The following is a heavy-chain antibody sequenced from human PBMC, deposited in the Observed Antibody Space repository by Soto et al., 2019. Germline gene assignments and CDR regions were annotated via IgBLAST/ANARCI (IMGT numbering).Heavy chain of an antibody. CDR1: GGSFSGYY. V-gene: IGHV4-34*01. D-gene: IGHD2-2*01. CDR2: INHSGST. J-gene: IGHJ6*03. Sequence: SETLSLTCAVYGGSFSGYYWSWIRQPPGKGLEWIGEINHSGSTNYNPSLKSRVTISVDTSKNQFSLKLSSVTAADTAVYYCARGNKGYCSSPSCRRGLGYSYYYMDVWGKGTRVTVSS. CDR3: ARGNKGYCSSPSCRRGLGYSYYYMDV.